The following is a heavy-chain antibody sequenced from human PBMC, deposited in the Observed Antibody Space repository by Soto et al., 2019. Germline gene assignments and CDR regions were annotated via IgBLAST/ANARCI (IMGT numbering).Heavy chain of an antibody. CDR3: AAAYCGGDCYSSSGAFDI. J-gene: IGHJ3*02. D-gene: IGHD2-21*02. CDR1: GFTFTSSA. Sequence: VASVKVSCKASGFTFTSSAVQWVRQARGQRLEWIGWIVVGSGNTNYAQKFQERVTITRDMSTSTAYMELSSLRSEDTAVYYCAAAYCGGDCYSSSGAFDIWGQGTMVTVSS. V-gene: IGHV1-58*01. CDR2: IVVGSGNT.